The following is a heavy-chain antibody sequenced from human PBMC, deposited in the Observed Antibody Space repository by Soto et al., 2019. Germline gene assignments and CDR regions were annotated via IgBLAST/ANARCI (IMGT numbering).Heavy chain of an antibody. V-gene: IGHV1-69*01. J-gene: IGHJ6*02. CDR2: IVPLFRTT. CDR3: ARGGYSSTWSNLLDRSGLDV. D-gene: IGHD6-13*01. CDR1: GGTFSSYA. Sequence: QVQLLQSGAEAKKPGSSVKVSCKTSGGTFSSYAISWLRQAPGQGLEWMGAIVPLFRTTNYAQKFQGRVTITADGSMYTVYMELSGRRSVETAVYYCARGGYSSTWSNLLDRSGLDVWGQGTTVTVSS.